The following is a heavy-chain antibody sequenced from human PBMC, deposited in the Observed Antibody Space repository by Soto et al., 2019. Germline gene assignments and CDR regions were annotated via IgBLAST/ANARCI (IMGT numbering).Heavy chain of an antibody. CDR2: ISSSSSTI. CDR3: ARLRFLEWLEGFDP. V-gene: IGHV3-48*01. D-gene: IGHD3-3*01. J-gene: IGHJ5*02. CDR1: GFTFSSYS. Sequence: GGSLRLSCAAPGFTFSSYSMNWVRQAPGKGLEWVSYISSSSSTIYYADSVKGRFTISRDNAKNSLYLQMNSLRAEDTAVYYCARLRFLEWLEGFDPWGQGTLVTVSS.